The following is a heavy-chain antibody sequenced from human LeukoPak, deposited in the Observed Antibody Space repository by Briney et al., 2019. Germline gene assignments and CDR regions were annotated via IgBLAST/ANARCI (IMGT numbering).Heavy chain of an antibody. V-gene: IGHV3-23*01. CDR1: GFTFSSYA. CDR3: AKSYASGSFYDY. Sequence: GGSLRLSCAASGFTFSSYAMSWVRQAPGKGLEWVSAISGSGGSTYYADSVKGRFTISRDNSKNTVSLQMNNLRADDTAVYYCAKSYASGSFYDYWGQGTLVTVSS. D-gene: IGHD3-10*01. J-gene: IGHJ4*02. CDR2: ISGSGGST.